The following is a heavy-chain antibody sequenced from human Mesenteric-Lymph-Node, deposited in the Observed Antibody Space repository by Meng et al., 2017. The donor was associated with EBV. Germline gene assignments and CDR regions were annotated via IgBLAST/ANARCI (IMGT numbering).Heavy chain of an antibody. Sequence: QVQLQESGPGLVKPSGTPSLTCAVSGGSIYESHWWSWVRQPPGKGLEWIGETYHSGSSNYSPSLKSRVSMSVDNSKNQFSLTLHSVTAADTAVYYCARGLGGSGKYHFDFWGPGILVTVSS. CDR2: TYHSGSS. D-gene: IGHD3-10*01. J-gene: IGHJ4*02. CDR3: ARGLGGSGKYHFDF. CDR1: GGSIYESHW. V-gene: IGHV4-4*02.